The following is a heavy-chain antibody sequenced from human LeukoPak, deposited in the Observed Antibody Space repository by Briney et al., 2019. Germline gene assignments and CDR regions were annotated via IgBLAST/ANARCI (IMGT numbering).Heavy chain of an antibody. CDR3: AREGSIAARPFDY. V-gene: IGHV3-74*01. J-gene: IGHJ4*02. CDR2: INSDGSST. CDR1: GFTFSSYW. D-gene: IGHD6-6*01. Sequence: GGSLRLSCAASGFTFSSYWMHWVRQAPGKGLVWVSRINSDGSSTSYADSVKGRFTISRDNAKNTLYLQMNSLRAEDTAVYYCAREGSIAARPFDYWGQGTLVTVSS.